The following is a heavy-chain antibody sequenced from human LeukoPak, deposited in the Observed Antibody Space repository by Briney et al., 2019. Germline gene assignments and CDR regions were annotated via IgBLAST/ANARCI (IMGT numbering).Heavy chain of an antibody. D-gene: IGHD4-23*01. CDR3: ARDPHYGGNAPYFFDY. CDR1: GGTFSSYA. Sequence: SVKVSCKASGGTFSSYAISWVRQAPGQGLEWMGRIIPIFGTANYAQKFQGRVTITTDESTSTAYMELSSLRSEDTAVYYCARDPHYGGNAPYFFDYWGQGTLVTVSS. V-gene: IGHV1-69*05. CDR2: IIPIFGTA. J-gene: IGHJ4*02.